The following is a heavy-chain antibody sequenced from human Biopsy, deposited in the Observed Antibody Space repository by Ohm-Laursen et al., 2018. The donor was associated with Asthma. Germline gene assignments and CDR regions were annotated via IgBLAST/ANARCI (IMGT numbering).Heavy chain of an antibody. CDR2: ISYDGSNK. D-gene: IGHD2-21*02. V-gene: IGHV3-30*03. J-gene: IGHJ4*02. CDR3: ASYEVVTGILPMDV. CDR1: GFTFGDYW. Sequence: PLRLSCAASGFTFGDYWMSWVRQAPGKGLEWVAVISYDGSNKYYGDSVKGRFTISRDSSKNTVYLQMNSLRAEDTAVYYCASYEVVTGILPMDVWGQGTLVTVSS.